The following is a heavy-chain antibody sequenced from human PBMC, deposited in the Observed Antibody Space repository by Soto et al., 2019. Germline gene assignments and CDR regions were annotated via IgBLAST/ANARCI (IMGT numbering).Heavy chain of an antibody. J-gene: IGHJ4*02. CDR3: ARDSQQQLAFDY. CDR2: IIPIFGTA. CDR1: GGTFSSYA. V-gene: IGHV1-69*13. D-gene: IGHD6-13*01. Sequence: GASVKVSCKASGGTFSSYAISWVRQAPGQGLEWMGGIIPIFGTANYAQKFQGRVTIIADESTSTAYMELSSLRSEDTAVYYCARDSQQQLAFDYWGQGTLVTVSS.